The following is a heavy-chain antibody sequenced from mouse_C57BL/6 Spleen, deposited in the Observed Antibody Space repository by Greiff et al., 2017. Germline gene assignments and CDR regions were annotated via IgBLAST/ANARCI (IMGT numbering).Heavy chain of an antibody. Sequence: QVQLQQSGAELVRPGASVTLSCKASGYTFTDYEMHWVKQTPVHGLEWIGAIDPETGGTAYNQKFKGKAILTADKSSSTAYMELRSLTSEDSAVYYCTRVYEYGSRVEFAYWGQGTLVTVSA. CDR1: GYTFTDYE. CDR2: IDPETGGT. V-gene: IGHV1-15*01. CDR3: TRVYEYGSRVEFAY. D-gene: IGHD1-1*01. J-gene: IGHJ3*01.